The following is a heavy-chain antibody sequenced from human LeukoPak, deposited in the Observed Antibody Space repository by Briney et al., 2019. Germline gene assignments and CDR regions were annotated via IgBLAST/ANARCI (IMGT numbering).Heavy chain of an antibody. J-gene: IGHJ4*02. CDR2: IKDDGSAK. CDR1: GFSFSTYW. V-gene: IGHV3-7*01. CDR3: ATSVPGFGESLNY. D-gene: IGHD3-10*01. Sequence: PGGSLRLSCAASGFSFSTYWMTWVRQAPGKGLEWVANIKDDGSAKKYVDSVKGRFTLSRDNAKNSLYLQINSLKAEDTAVYYCATSVPGFGESLNYWGQGTLVTVSS.